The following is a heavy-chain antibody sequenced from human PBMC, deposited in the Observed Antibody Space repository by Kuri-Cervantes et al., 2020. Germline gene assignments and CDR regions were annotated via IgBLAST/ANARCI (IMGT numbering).Heavy chain of an antibody. CDR3: ARDNRDYDSIAFDI. CDR1: GFTFSDYY. V-gene: IGHV3-11*01. Sequence: GGSLRLSCAASGFTFSDYYMTWIRQAPGKGLEWVSYISSGGNTIYYADSVKGRFTISRDDAKNSLYLQMNSLRAEDTAVYYCARDNRDYDSIAFDIWGQGTMVTVSS. D-gene: IGHD3-22*01. J-gene: IGHJ3*02. CDR2: ISSGGNTI.